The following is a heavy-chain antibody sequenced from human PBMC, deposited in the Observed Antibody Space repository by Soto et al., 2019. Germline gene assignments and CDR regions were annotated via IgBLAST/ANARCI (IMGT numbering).Heavy chain of an antibody. D-gene: IGHD2-2*01. CDR3: ARAVLSLDY. CDR2: ISYDGSNK. CDR1: GFTFSSYA. Sequence: QVQLVESGGGVVQPGRSLRLSCAASGFTFSSYAMHWVRQAPGKGLEWVAVISYDGSNKYYADSVKGRFTISRDNSKNTLYLQMNSLRADDTAVYYCARAVLSLDYWGQGTLVTVSS. J-gene: IGHJ4*02. V-gene: IGHV3-30-3*01.